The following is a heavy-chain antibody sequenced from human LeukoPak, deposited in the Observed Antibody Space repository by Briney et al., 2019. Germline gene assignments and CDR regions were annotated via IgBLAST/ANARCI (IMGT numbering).Heavy chain of an antibody. Sequence: GGSLRLSCAASGFTFSSYWMSWVRQAPGKGLEWVANIKQGGSEKSYVDSVKGRFTISRDNAKNSLYLQMNSLRAEDTAVYYCAREVLRYDAFDIWGQGTMVTVSS. CDR3: AREVLRYDAFDI. V-gene: IGHV3-7*01. D-gene: IGHD2-8*01. J-gene: IGHJ3*02. CDR2: IKQGGSEK. CDR1: GFTFSSYW.